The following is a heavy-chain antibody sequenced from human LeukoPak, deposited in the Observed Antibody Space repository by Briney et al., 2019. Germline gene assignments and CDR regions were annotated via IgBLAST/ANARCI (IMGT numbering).Heavy chain of an antibody. CDR1: GGSISSLY. CDR3: ARNSIAAAGPFDP. Sequence: SETLSLTCTVSGGSISSLYWSWIRQSPGKGLEWIGYIHNSGSTNYNPSLKSRVTISVDMSKNKFSLKLSSVTAADTAVYYCARNSIAAAGPFDPWGQGTLVTVSS. CDR2: IHNSGST. V-gene: IGHV4-59*08. J-gene: IGHJ5*02. D-gene: IGHD6-13*01.